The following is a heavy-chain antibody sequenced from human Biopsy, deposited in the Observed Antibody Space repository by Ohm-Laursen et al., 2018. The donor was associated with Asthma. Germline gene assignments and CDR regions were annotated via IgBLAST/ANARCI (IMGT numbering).Heavy chain of an antibody. CDR2: ISKDASTQ. Sequence: SLRLSCAAPGFSFSNFAIHWVRQAPGKGLEWVGVISKDASTQDYADSVKGRFTMARDNSKNTLDLQMNSLREEDTAVYYCVRNGTDDAFDIWGQGTVVSVSS. J-gene: IGHJ3*02. V-gene: IGHV3-30*01. CDR3: VRNGTDDAFDI. CDR1: GFSFSNFA. D-gene: IGHD1-1*01.